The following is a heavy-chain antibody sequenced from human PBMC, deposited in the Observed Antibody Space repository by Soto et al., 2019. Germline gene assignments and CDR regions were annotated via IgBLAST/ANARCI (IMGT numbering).Heavy chain of an antibody. CDR3: ARFNWYFDL. CDR2: IYYSVST. Sequence: QVQLQESGPGLVKPSETLSLTCTGSGGSISSYYWSWIRQPPGKGLEWIGYIYYSVSTNYNPYLKSRDTISVDTSKNQFSLKLSSVTAADTAVYYCARFNWYFDLWGRGTLVTVST. V-gene: IGHV4-59*08. CDR1: GGSISSYY. J-gene: IGHJ2*01.